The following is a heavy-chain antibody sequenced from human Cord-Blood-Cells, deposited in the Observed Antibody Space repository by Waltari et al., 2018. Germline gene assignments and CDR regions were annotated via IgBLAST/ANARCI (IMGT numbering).Heavy chain of an antibody. V-gene: IGHV3-74*01. CDR2: INSDGSST. CDR3: ASKAWGLDGEYYFDY. CDR1: GFTFSSYW. J-gene: IGHJ4*02. D-gene: IGHD4-17*01. Sequence: EVQLVESGGGLVQPGGSLRLSCAASGFTFSSYWMHWVRQAPGKGLVWVSRINSDGSSTSYAESVKGRFTISRDNAKNTLYLQMNSLRAEDTAVYYCASKAWGLDGEYYFDYWGQGTLVTVSS.